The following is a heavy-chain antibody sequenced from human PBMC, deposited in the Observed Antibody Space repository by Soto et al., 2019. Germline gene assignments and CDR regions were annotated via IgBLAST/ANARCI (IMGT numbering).Heavy chain of an antibody. CDR3: ARETTRYYYDSSGHAFDI. D-gene: IGHD3-22*01. CDR1: GFTFSSYE. CDR2: ISSSGSTI. V-gene: IGHV3-48*03. Sequence: GGSLRLSCAASGFTFSSYEMNWVRQAPGKGLEWVSYISSSGSTIYYADSVKGRYTISRDNAKNSLYLQMNSLRAEDTAVYYCARETTRYYYDSSGHAFDIWGQGTMVTVSS. J-gene: IGHJ3*02.